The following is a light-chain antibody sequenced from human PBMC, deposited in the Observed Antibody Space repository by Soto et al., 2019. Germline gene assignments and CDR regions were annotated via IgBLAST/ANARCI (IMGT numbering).Light chain of an antibody. CDR3: QQYHSYYRT. V-gene: IGKV1-5*01. Sequence: DIQMIQSPSTLSASVEDRVTITCRASQTIRSWLAWYQQKPGKAPNLLIYAASTLKSGVPSRFSGNGSETAFTLTISSLQPDDFATYYCQQYHSYYRTFGQGTKLEIK. J-gene: IGKJ2*01. CDR2: AAS. CDR1: QTIRSW.